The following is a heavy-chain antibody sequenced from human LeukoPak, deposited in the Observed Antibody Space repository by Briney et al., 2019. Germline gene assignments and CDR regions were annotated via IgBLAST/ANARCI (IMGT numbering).Heavy chain of an antibody. Sequence: ASVKVSCKASGYTFTSYDINWVRQATGQGLEWMGWMNHNSGNTGYAQKFQGRVTMTRNTSISTAYMELSSLRSEDTAVYYCVGGSYYDYYYGMDVWGQGTTVTVSS. CDR1: GYTFTSYD. CDR3: VGGSYYDYYYGMDV. D-gene: IGHD1-26*01. CDR2: MNHNSGNT. V-gene: IGHV1-8*01. J-gene: IGHJ6*02.